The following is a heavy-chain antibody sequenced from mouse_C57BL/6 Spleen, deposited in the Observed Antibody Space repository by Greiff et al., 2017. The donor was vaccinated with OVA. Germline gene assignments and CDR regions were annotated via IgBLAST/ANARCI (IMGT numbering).Heavy chain of an antibody. J-gene: IGHJ3*01. CDR2: IISGGSST. Sequence: EVQVVESGGDLVKPGGSLKLSFAASGFPFSSFGMSWFRQTPDKRLDWVATIISGGSSTSYPDSVKGRFTISRDNAKNTLYLQMSSLKSEDTAMYYCASPFTTVDGAWFAYWGQGTLVTVSA. CDR3: ASPFTTVDGAWFAY. D-gene: IGHD1-1*01. V-gene: IGHV5-6*01. CDR1: GFPFSSFG.